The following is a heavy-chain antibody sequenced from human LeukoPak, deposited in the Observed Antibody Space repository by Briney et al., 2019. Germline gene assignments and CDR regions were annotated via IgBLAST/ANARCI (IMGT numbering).Heavy chain of an antibody. Sequence: PSETLSLTCGVSGGSFSFYYWSWIRQPPGKGLEWIGEISQSGSTNYNPSLKSRVNISLDTSENQFSLKLSSVTAADTAVYYCARGFHWGGYYFDYWGQGTLVTVSS. CDR1: GGSFSFYY. J-gene: IGHJ4*02. CDR3: ARGFHWGGYYFDY. CDR2: ISQSGST. V-gene: IGHV4-34*01. D-gene: IGHD7-27*01.